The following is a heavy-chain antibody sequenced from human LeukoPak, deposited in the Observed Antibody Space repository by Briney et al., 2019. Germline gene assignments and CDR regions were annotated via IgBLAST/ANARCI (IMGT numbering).Heavy chain of an antibody. CDR3: ASGAYSYYYMDV. CDR2: IYYSGST. J-gene: IGHJ6*03. D-gene: IGHD1-26*01. Sequence: TSSETLSLTCSVSGGAISRYYWSWIRQPPGKGLEWIGYIYYSGSTNYNPSLKSRVTISVDTSKNQFSLKLSSVTAADTAVYYCASGAYSYYYMDVWGKGTTVTISS. V-gene: IGHV4-59*01. CDR1: GGAISRYY.